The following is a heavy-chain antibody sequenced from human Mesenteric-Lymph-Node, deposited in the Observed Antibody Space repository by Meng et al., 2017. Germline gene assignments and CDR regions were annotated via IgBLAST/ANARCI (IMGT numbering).Heavy chain of an antibody. V-gene: IGHV3-30*01. J-gene: IGHJ4*02. D-gene: IGHD4-11*01. CDR2: ISYDGSNK. CDR3: ARDHSNSLDY. Sequence: VQVVESGGGVVQPGRSLRLSCAASGFTFSSYAMHWVRQAPGKGLEWVAVISYDGSNKYYADSVKGRFTISRDISKNTLYLQMNSLRVEDTAVYFCARDHSNSLDYWGQGTLVTVSS. CDR1: GFTFSSYA.